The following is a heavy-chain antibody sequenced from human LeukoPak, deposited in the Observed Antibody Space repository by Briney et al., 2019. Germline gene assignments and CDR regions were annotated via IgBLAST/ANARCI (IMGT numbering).Heavy chain of an antibody. Sequence: ASVKVSCKASGYTFTSYDINRVRQATGQGLEWMGWMNPNSGNTGYAQKFQGRVTMTRNTSISTAYMELSSLRSEDTAVYYCARKGNDFWSGYYPHYYYYYGMDVWGQGTTVTVSS. V-gene: IGHV1-8*01. D-gene: IGHD3-3*01. CDR2: MNPNSGNT. CDR3: ARKGNDFWSGYYPHYYYYYGMDV. CDR1: GYTFTSYD. J-gene: IGHJ6*02.